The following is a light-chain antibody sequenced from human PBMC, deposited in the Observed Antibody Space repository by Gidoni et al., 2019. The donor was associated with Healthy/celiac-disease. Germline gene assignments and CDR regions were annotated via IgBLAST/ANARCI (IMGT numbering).Light chain of an antibody. CDR1: SSDVGGYNY. Sequence: QSALTQPASVSGSPGQSISISCTGTSSDVGGYNYGPWYQQHPGKAPKLMIYDVSNRPSGVSNRFSGSKSGNTASLTISGLQAEDEADYYCSSYTSSSTLRGVFGTGTKVTVL. V-gene: IGLV2-14*01. J-gene: IGLJ1*01. CDR2: DVS. CDR3: SSYTSSSTLRGV.